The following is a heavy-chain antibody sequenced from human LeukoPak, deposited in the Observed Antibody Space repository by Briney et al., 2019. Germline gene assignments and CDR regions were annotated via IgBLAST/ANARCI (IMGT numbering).Heavy chain of an antibody. D-gene: IGHD2-21*01. CDR1: GYTFTSYG. J-gene: IGHJ4*02. Sequence: ASVKVSCKASGYTFTSYGISWVRQAPGQGPEWMGWIGAYSTYNGNTNYAQKFQGRVTMTEDTSTDTAYMELSSLRSEDTAVYYCATPAYCGGDCYSFDYWGQGTLVTVSS. CDR2: IGAYSTYNGNT. V-gene: IGHV1-18*01. CDR3: ATPAYCGGDCYSFDY.